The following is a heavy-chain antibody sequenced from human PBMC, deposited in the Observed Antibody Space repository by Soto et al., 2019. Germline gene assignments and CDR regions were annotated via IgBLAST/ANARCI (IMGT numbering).Heavy chain of an antibody. V-gene: IGHV1-8*01. Sequence: SVKVSCKASGYTFTSYNINWVRQATGQGLEWMGWMNPNSGNTGYAQKFQGRVTMTRNTSISTAYMELRSLRSEDTAVYYCARGGSYDILTGARTFDYWGQGTLVTVSS. CDR3: ARGGSYDILTGARTFDY. CDR1: GYTFTSYN. J-gene: IGHJ4*02. D-gene: IGHD3-9*01. CDR2: MNPNSGNT.